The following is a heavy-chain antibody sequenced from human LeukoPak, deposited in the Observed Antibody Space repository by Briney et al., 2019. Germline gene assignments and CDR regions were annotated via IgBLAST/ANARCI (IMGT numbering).Heavy chain of an antibody. V-gene: IGHV3-21*01. CDR2: ISSSSSYI. J-gene: IGHJ3*02. D-gene: IGHD7-27*01. CDR1: GFTFSSYS. Sequence: PGGSLRLSCAASGFTFSSYSMNWARQAPGKGLEWVSSISSSSSYIYYADSVKGRFTISRDNAKNSLYLQMNSLRAEDTAVYYCARGSNWGNAFDIWGQGTMVTVSS. CDR3: ARGSNWGNAFDI.